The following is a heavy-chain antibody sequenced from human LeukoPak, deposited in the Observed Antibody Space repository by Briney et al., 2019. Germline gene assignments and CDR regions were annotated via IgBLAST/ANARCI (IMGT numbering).Heavy chain of an antibody. CDR3: ARDNGSYYEVPFDY. D-gene: IGHD1-26*01. Sequence: GGSLRLSCAASGFTFSSYEMNWVRQAPGKGLEWVSYISSSGSTIYYADSVKGRFTISRDNAKNSLYLQMNSLRAEDTAVYYCARDNGSYYEVPFDYWGQGTLVTVSS. CDR2: ISSSGSTI. V-gene: IGHV3-48*03. CDR1: GFTFSSYE. J-gene: IGHJ4*02.